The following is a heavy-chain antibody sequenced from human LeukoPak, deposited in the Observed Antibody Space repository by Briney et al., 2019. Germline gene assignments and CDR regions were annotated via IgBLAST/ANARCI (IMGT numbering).Heavy chain of an antibody. J-gene: IGHJ4*02. V-gene: IGHV4-39*01. CDR2: IYYSGST. D-gene: IGHD2-2*01. CDR1: GGSISSSSYY. Sequence: PSETLSLTCTVSGGSISSSSYYWGWIRQPPGKGLEWIGSIYYSGSTYYNPSLKSRVTISVDTSKNQFSLKLSSVTAADTAVYYCARLTPDQLLPGLFDYWGQGTLVTVSS. CDR3: ARLTPDQLLPGLFDY.